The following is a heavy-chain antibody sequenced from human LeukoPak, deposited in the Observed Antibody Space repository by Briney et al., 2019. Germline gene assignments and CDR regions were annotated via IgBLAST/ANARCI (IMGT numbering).Heavy chain of an antibody. Sequence: GGSLRLSCAASGFYLNTYEMNWVRQAPGKGLEWIADTTISGHTKNYADSVKGRFTISRDNAGTSLYLQMNSLRVEDTGVYYCARGDPHADLWGQGTLVTVSS. V-gene: IGHV3-48*03. CDR1: GFYLNTYE. CDR3: ARGDPHADL. J-gene: IGHJ5*02. CDR2: TTISGHTK.